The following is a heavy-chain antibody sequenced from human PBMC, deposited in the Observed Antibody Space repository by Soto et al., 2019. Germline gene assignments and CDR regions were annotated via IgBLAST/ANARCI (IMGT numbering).Heavy chain of an antibody. J-gene: IGHJ4*02. CDR3: ARELLWFGELGFGHFEH. CDR2: TYYRSKWYN. V-gene: IGHV6-1*01. Sequence: PSQTLSLTCAISGDSVSSNSAAWNWIRQSPSRGLEWLGRTYYRSKWYNDYAGSVKSRITINPDASKNQFSLQLNSVTPEDTAVYYSARELLWFGELGFGHFEHCGPGPLVTVPS. D-gene: IGHD3-10*01. CDR1: GDSVSSNSAA.